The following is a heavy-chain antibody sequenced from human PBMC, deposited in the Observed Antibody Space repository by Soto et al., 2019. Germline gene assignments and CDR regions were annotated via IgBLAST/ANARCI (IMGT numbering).Heavy chain of an antibody. CDR3: AKVGHSSSSSFDY. Sequence: HPGGSLRLSCAASGFTFSSYGMHWVRQAPGKGLEWVAVISYDGSNKYYADSVKGRFTISRDNSKNTLYLQMNSLRAEDTAVYYCAKVGHSSSSSFDYWGQGTLVTVSS. D-gene: IGHD6-6*01. J-gene: IGHJ4*02. CDR2: ISYDGSNK. V-gene: IGHV3-30*18. CDR1: GFTFSSYG.